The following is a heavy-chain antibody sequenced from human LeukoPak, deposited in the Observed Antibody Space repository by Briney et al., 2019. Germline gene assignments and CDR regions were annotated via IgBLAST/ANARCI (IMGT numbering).Heavy chain of an antibody. CDR2: ISAYNGNT. Sequence: GASVKVSCKASGGTFTSYGISWVRQAPGQGLEWMGWISAYNGNTNYAQKLQGRVTMTTDTSTSTAYMELRSLRSDDTAVYYCARDYCSSTSCYTGAFFDYWGQGTLVTVSS. V-gene: IGHV1-18*01. D-gene: IGHD2-2*02. J-gene: IGHJ4*02. CDR3: ARDYCSSTSCYTGAFFDY. CDR1: GGTFTSYG.